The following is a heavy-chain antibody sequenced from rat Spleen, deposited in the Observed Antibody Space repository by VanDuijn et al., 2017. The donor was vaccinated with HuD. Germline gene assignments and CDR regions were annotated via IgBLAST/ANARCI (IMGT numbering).Heavy chain of an antibody. CDR1: GYSITSNY. CDR3: VRGGSSYVMDA. V-gene: IGHV3-1*01. CDR2: ISYSGST. D-gene: IGHD5-1*01. J-gene: IGHJ4*01. Sequence: EVQLQESGPGLVKPSQSLSLTCSVTGYSITSNYWGWIRKFPGNKMEWIGHISYSGSTKYNPSLKSRISITRDTSKNQFFLELNSVTLEDTATYYCVRGGSSYVMDAWGQGASVTVSS.